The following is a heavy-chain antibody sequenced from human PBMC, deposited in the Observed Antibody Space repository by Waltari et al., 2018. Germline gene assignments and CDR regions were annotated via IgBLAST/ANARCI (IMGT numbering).Heavy chain of an antibody. Sequence: EVQLVDSGGGLVQPGGSLRLSWAASGFTFSSNWRSWVRQAPGRGLEWLANIKPDGSQQYYVDSVRGRFSISRDNAKNSLYLQLNSLRAEDTAIYYCARDFNWGWDFWGQGTLVTVSS. CDR2: IKPDGSQQ. V-gene: IGHV3-7*03. CDR3: ARDFNWGWDF. CDR1: GFTFSSNW. D-gene: IGHD7-27*01. J-gene: IGHJ4*02.